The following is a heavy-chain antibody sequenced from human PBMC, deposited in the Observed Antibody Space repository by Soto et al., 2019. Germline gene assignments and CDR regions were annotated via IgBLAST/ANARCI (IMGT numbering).Heavy chain of an antibody. CDR1: GFTFSSYG. CDR2: ISYDGSNK. J-gene: IGHJ6*02. V-gene: IGHV3-30*18. Sequence: QVQLVESGGGVVQPGRSLRLSCAASGFTFSSYGMHWVRQAPGKGLEWVAVISYDGSNKYYADSVKGRFTISRDNSKNTLYLQMNSLRADDTAVYYCAKEGHRGVIIHYYYYGMDVWGQGTTVTVSS. D-gene: IGHD3-10*01. CDR3: AKEGHRGVIIHYYYYGMDV.